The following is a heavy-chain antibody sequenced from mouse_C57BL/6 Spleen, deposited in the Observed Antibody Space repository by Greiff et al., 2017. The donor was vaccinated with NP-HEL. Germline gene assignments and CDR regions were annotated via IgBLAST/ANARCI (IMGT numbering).Heavy chain of an antibody. D-gene: IGHD1-1*01. J-gene: IGHJ2*01. CDR2: IRLKSDNYAT. CDR1: GFTFSNYW. V-gene: IGHV6-3*01. Sequence: EVHLVESGGGLVQPGGSMKLSCVASGFTFSNYWMNWVRQSPEKGLEWVAQIRLKSDNYATHYAESVKGRFTISRDDSKSSVYLQMNNLRAEDTGIYYCTITTVVDFDYWGQGTTLTVAS. CDR3: TITTVVDFDY.